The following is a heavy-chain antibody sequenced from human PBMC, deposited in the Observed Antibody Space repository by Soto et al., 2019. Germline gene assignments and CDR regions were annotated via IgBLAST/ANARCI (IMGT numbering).Heavy chain of an antibody. CDR1: GGSVNSGGYS. J-gene: IGHJ5*02. V-gene: IGHV4-30-2*01. CDR3: ARGVLA. Sequence: LTCSVSGGSVNSGGYSWSWIRQPPGKGLEWIGFISPSGSPAYNPSLKSRVTISVDRSNNQISLELSSVTAADTAVYYCARGVLAWGPGTLVTVS. D-gene: IGHD2-8*01. CDR2: ISPSGSP.